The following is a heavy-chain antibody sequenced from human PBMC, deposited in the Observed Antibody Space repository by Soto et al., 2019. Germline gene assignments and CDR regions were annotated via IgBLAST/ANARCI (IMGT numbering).Heavy chain of an antibody. Sequence: GGSLRLSCAASGFTFDDYAMHWVRQAPGKGLEWVSGISWNSGSIGYADSVKGRFTISRDNAKNSLYLQMNSLRAEDTALYYCAKDNPGVVPAAMDWAFDIWGQGTMVTVSS. CDR1: GFTFDDYA. CDR2: ISWNSGSI. CDR3: AKDNPGVVPAAMDWAFDI. V-gene: IGHV3-9*01. D-gene: IGHD2-2*01. J-gene: IGHJ3*02.